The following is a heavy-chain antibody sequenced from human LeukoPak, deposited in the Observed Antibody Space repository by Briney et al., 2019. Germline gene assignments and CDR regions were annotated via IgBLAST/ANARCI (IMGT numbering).Heavy chain of an antibody. Sequence: PGGSLRLSCAASGFTFNSYSMNWVRQAPGKGLEWVGRIKTKADGGTTDYAAPVKGRFAVSRDDSKNTLFLQMNSLKTDDTAVYYCTTDLTYYYYYYMDVWGKGTTVTISS. D-gene: IGHD4/OR15-4a*01. V-gene: IGHV3-15*01. CDR2: IKTKADGGTT. J-gene: IGHJ6*03. CDR3: TTDLTYYYYYYMDV. CDR1: GFTFNSYS.